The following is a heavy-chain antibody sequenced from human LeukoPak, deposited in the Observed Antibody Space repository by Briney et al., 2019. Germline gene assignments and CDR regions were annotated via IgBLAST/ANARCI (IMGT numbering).Heavy chain of an antibody. D-gene: IGHD5-24*01. CDR2: IHHSGST. J-gene: IGHJ4*02. CDR3: AREGSDGYNYFDF. Sequence: SETLSLTCTVSGDSIGSYYWSWLRQPPGKGLEWIGYIHHSGSTNYNPSLKSRVTISVDTSKNQFSLKVSSVTAADTAVYYCAREGSDGYNYFDFWGQGTLVTVSS. V-gene: IGHV4-59*01. CDR1: GDSIGSYY.